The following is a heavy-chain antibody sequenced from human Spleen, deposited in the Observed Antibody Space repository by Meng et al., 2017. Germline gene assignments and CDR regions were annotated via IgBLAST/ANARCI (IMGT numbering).Heavy chain of an antibody. J-gene: IGHJ4*02. CDR2: INQDGSEK. V-gene: IGHV3-7*01. Sequence: GESLRLSCAASGLTFRSLWMSWVRQAPGKGLEWVANINQDGSEKYYVDSVKGRFTISRDNTKNSVDLQMNNVRAEDTAVYYCATSGLSSSWYFDFWGPGTLVTVSS. D-gene: IGHD6-13*01. CDR1: GLTFRSLW. CDR3: ATSGLSSSWYFDF.